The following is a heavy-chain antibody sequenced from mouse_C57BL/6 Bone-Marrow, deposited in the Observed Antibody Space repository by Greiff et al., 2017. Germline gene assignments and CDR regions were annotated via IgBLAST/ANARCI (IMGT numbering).Heavy chain of an antibody. D-gene: IGHD1-1*01. V-gene: IGHV1-59*01. CDR2: IDPSDSYT. Sequence: VQLQQPGAELVRPGTSVKLSCKASGYTFTSYWMHWVKQRPGQGLEWIGGIDPSDSYTNYNQKFKGKATLTVDTSSSTAYMQLSSLTSEDSAVYYCARHGSSLFDYGGQGTTLTVSS. J-gene: IGHJ2*01. CDR1: GYTFTSYW. CDR3: ARHGSSLFDY.